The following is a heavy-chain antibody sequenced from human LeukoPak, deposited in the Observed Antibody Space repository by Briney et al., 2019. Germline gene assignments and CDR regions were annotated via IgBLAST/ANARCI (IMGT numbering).Heavy chain of an antibody. Sequence: SETLSLTCAVSGGSMSSSNWGSWVRQSPVKVLEWIGEINHSGITNYNPSLKSRVTISIDKSKNQFSLNLSSVTAADTAVYYCVRVNGDNWSTDYWGQGTLVTVSS. CDR2: INHSGIT. CDR3: VRVNGDNWSTDY. V-gene: IGHV4-4*02. J-gene: IGHJ4*02. D-gene: IGHD1-1*01. CDR1: GGSMSSSNW.